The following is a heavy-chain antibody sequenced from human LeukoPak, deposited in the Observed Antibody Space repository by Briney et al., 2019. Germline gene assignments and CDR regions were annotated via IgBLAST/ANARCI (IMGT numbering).Heavy chain of an antibody. CDR2: IYYSGST. J-gene: IGHJ4*02. V-gene: IGHV4-39*07. D-gene: IGHD1-26*01. CDR3: ARLALQEVGATQTYYLDY. Sequence: SETLSLTCIVSGGSISSSSYYWGWIRQPPGKGLEWIGSIYYSGSTYYNPSLKSRVTISVDTSKIQFSLKLSSVTAADTAVYYCARLALQEVGATQTYYLDYWGQGTLVTVSS. CDR1: GGSISSSSYY.